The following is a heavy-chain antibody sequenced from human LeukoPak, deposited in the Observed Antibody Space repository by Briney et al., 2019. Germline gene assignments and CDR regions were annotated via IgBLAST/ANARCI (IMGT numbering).Heavy chain of an antibody. CDR1: GGSISSGGYY. CDR3: VKYSHGFCDY. J-gene: IGHJ4*02. Sequence: PSQTLSLTCTVSGGSISSGGYYWSWIRQPPGKGLEWIGYIYHSGSTYYNPSLKSRVTISVDRSKNQFSLKLSSVTAADTAVYYCVKYSHGFCDYWGQGTLVTVSS. V-gene: IGHV4-30-2*01. D-gene: IGHD3/OR15-3a*01. CDR2: IYHSGST.